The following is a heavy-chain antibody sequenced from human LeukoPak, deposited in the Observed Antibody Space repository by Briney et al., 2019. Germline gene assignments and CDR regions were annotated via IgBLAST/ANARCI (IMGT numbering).Heavy chain of an antibody. CDR1: GYNFTIYW. D-gene: IGHD1-26*01. Sequence: GESLKISCKGSGYNFTIYWIGWVRQMPGKGLEWMGIIYPGDSDTRYSPSFQGQVTISADKSISTAYLQWSSLKASDTAMYYCARLKWELLPLHFDYWGQGTLVTVSS. CDR2: IYPGDSDT. J-gene: IGHJ4*02. V-gene: IGHV5-51*01. CDR3: ARLKWELLPLHFDY.